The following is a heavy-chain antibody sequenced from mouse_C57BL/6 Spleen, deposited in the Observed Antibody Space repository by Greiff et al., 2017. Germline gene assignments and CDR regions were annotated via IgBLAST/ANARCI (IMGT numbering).Heavy chain of an antibody. Sequence: EVKVVESGGGLVKPGGSLKLSCAASGFTFSSYAMSWVRQTPEKRLEWVATISDGGSYTYYPDNVKGRFPISRDNAKNNLYLQMSHLKSEDTAMXYWARAGGSSYEGCAYWGQGTLVTVSA. CDR3: ARAGGSSYEGCAY. V-gene: IGHV5-4*03. D-gene: IGHD1-1*01. CDR2: ISDGGSYT. CDR1: GFTFSSYA. J-gene: IGHJ3*01.